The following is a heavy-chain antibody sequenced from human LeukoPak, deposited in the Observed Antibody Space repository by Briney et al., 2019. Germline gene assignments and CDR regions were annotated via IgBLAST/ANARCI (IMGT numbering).Heavy chain of an antibody. CDR3: ARQGPLTRNGAFDI. CDR1: GGSISSYY. CDR2: IYYSGST. Sequence: PSETLSLTCTVSGGSISSYYWSWIRQPPGKGLEWIGYIYYSGSTNYNPSLKSRVTISVDTSKNQFSLKLSSVTAADTAVYYCARQGPLTRNGAFDIWGQGTMVTVSS. J-gene: IGHJ3*02. D-gene: IGHD2-8*01. V-gene: IGHV4-59*08.